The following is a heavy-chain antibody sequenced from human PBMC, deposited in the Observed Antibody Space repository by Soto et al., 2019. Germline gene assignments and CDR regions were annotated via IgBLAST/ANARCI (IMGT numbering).Heavy chain of an antibody. CDR2: ISGSGGST. CDR3: AKGQSIVATEGGMDV. CDR1: GFTFSSYA. V-gene: IGHV3-23*01. D-gene: IGHD5-12*01. Sequence: GGSLRLSCAASGFTFSSYAMSWVRQAPGKGLEWVSAISGSGGSTYYADSVKGRFTISRDNSKSTLYLQMNSLRAEDTAVYYCAKGQSIVATEGGMDVWGQGTTVTVSS. J-gene: IGHJ6*02.